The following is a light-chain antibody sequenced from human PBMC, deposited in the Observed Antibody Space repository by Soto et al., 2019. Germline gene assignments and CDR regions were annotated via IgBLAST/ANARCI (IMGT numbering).Light chain of an antibody. CDR2: EVS. V-gene: IGLV2-8*01. Sequence: QSVLTQAPSASGSPGQSVTISCTGTNSDVGGYNYVSWYQQHPGKAPKLMIYEVSKRPSGVPDRFSGSKSGNTASLTVSGLQAEDEADYYCSSYAGSNILYVFGTGTKVTVL. J-gene: IGLJ1*01. CDR1: NSDVGGYNY. CDR3: SSYAGSNILYV.